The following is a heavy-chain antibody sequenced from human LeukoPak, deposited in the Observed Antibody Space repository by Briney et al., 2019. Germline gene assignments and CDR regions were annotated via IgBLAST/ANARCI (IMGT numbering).Heavy chain of an antibody. Sequence: ASVKVFCKASGGTFSSYAISWVRQAPGQGLEWMGGIIPIFGTANYAQKFQGRVTITADESTSTAYMELSSLRSEDTAVYYCARAVAGIQSYFDYWGQGTLVTVSS. D-gene: IGHD6-19*01. J-gene: IGHJ4*02. CDR1: GGTFSSYA. V-gene: IGHV1-69*13. CDR3: ARAVAGIQSYFDY. CDR2: IIPIFGTA.